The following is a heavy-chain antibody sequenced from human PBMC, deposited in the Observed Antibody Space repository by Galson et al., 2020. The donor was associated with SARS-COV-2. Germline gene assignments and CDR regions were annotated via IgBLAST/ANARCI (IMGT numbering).Heavy chain of an antibody. V-gene: IGHV5-51*01. Sequence: KIGESLKISCKGSGYSFTSYWIGWVRQMPGKGLEWMGIIYPGDSDTRYSPSFQGQVTISADKSISTAYLQWSSLKASDTAMYYCARELRSGYDSGQNWFDPWGQGTLVTVSS. D-gene: IGHD5-12*01. CDR2: IYPGDSDT. J-gene: IGHJ5*02. CDR1: GYSFTSYW. CDR3: ARELRSGYDSGQNWFDP.